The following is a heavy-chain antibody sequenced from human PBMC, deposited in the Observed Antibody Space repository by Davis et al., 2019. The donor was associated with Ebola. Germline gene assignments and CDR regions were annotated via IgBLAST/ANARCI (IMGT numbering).Heavy chain of an antibody. CDR1: GFTFSSYG. CDR3: ARVSDDSSGYYYARPFDY. Sequence: GESLKISCAASGFTFSSYGMHWVRQAPGKGLEWVSYISSSGSTIYYADSVKGRFTISRDNAKNSLYLQMNSLRAEDTAVYYCARVSDDSSGYYYARPFDYWGQGTLVTVSS. D-gene: IGHD3-22*01. CDR2: ISSSGSTI. V-gene: IGHV3-48*04. J-gene: IGHJ4*02.